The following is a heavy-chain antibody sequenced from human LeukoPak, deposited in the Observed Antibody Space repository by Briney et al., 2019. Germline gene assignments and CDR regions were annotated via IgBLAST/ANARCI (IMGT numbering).Heavy chain of an antibody. D-gene: IGHD4-23*01. J-gene: IGHJ3*02. CDR1: GFTFSSYW. V-gene: IGHV3-7*01. CDR3: ARELLGKADAFDI. Sequence: GGSLRLSCAASGFTFSSYWMSWVRQAPGKGLEWVANIKKDGSEKYYVDSVKGRFTISRDNAKTSLYLQMNSLRAEDTAVYYCARELLGKADAFDIWGQGTMVTVSS. CDR2: IKKDGSEK.